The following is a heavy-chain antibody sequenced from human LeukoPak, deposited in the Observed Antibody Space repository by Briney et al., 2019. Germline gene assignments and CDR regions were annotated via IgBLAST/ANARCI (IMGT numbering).Heavy chain of an antibody. CDR2: INPNSGGT. CDR1: GYTFTGYY. V-gene: IGHV1-2*04. D-gene: IGHD4-23*01. Sequence: ASVKVSCKASGYTFTGYYMHWVRQAPGQGLEWMGWINPNSGGTNYAQKFQGWVTMTRDTSISTAYMELRSLRSDDTAVYYCASYLPTVVTRGYYYYGMDVWGQGTTVTVSS. J-gene: IGHJ6*02. CDR3: ASYLPTVVTRGYYYYGMDV.